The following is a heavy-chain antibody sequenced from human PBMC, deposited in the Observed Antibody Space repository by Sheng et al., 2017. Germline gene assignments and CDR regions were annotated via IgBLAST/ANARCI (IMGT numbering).Heavy chain of an antibody. Sequence: QVQLQQWGAGLLKPSETLSLTCAVYGGSFSGYYWSWIRQPPGKGLEWIGEINHSGSTNYNPSLKSRVTISVDTSKNQFSLKLSSVTAADTAVYYCARTRGYCSGGSCHHVDYWGQGTLVTVSS. CDR1: GGSFSGYY. J-gene: IGHJ4*02. CDR2: INHSGST. V-gene: IGHV4-34*01. D-gene: IGHD2-15*01. CDR3: ARTRGYCSGGSCHHVDY.